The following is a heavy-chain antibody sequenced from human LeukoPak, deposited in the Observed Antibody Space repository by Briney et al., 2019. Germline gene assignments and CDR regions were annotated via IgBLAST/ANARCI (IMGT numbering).Heavy chain of an antibody. CDR3: ARANYFDY. CDR2: IYYSGST. Sequence: SETLSLTCTVSGGSISSGGYYWSWIRQHPGKGLEWIGFIYYSGSTYYNPSLKSRITISVDTSKNQFSLKLSSLTAADTAVYYCARANYFDYWGQGTLVTVSS. CDR1: GGSISSGGYY. J-gene: IGHJ4*02. V-gene: IGHV4-31*03.